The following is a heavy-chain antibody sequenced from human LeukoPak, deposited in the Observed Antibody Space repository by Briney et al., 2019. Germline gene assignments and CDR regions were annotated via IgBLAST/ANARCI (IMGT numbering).Heavy chain of an antibody. J-gene: IGHJ5*02. Sequence: SETLSLTCTVSGGSISSYYWSWIRQPAGKGLEWIGRIYTSGSTNYNPSLKSRVTMSVDTSKNQFSLKLSSVTAADTAVYYCARASLGYCSGGSCYFPPHFDPWGQGTLVTVSS. CDR2: IYTSGST. CDR1: GGSISSYY. CDR3: ARASLGYCSGGSCYFPPHFDP. D-gene: IGHD2-15*01. V-gene: IGHV4-4*07.